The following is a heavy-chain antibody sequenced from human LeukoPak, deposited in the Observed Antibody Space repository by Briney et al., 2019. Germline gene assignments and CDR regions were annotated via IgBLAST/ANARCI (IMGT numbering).Heavy chain of an antibody. D-gene: IGHD4-17*01. CDR3: ARGDFMTTDY. V-gene: IGHV1-8*02. CDR1: GGTFSSYA. CDR2: MNPNSGNT. Sequence: ASVKVSCKASGGTFSSYAISWVRQATGQGLEWMGWMNPNSGNTGYAQKFQGRVTMTRNTSISTAYMELSSLRSEDTAVYYCARGDFMTTDYWGQGTLVTVSS. J-gene: IGHJ4*02.